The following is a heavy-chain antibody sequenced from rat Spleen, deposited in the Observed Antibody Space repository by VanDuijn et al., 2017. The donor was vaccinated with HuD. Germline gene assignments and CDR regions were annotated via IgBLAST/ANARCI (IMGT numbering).Heavy chain of an antibody. CDR2: ISYDGSST. J-gene: IGHJ1*01. CDR1: GFTFSNYD. V-gene: IGHV5-25*01. D-gene: IGHD4-3*01. CDR3: ARHGRGYWYFDF. Sequence: EVQLVESGGGLVQPGRSMKLSCAASGFTFSNYDMAWVRQAPTKGLEWVASISYDGSSTYYRDSVKGRFTISRDNAKSTLYLQMDSLRSEDTATYYCARHGRGYWYFDFWGPGTMVTVSS.